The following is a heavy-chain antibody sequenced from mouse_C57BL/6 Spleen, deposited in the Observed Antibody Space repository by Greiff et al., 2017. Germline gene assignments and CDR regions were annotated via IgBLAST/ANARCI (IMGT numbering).Heavy chain of an antibody. CDR1: GFTFSDAW. D-gene: IGHD1-1*01. CDR2: IRNKANNHAT. J-gene: IGHJ1*03. V-gene: IGHV6-6*01. CDR3: TYYYYGSSYWYFDV. Sequence: EVKLVESGGGLVQPGGSMKLSCAASGFTFSDAWMDWVRQSPEKGREWVAEIRNKANNHATYYAESVKGRFTISRDDSKSSVYLQMNSLRAEDTGIYYCTYYYYGSSYWYFDVWGTGTTVTVSS.